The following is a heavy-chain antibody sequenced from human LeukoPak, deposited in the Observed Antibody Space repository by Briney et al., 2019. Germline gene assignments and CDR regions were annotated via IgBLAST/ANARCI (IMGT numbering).Heavy chain of an antibody. V-gene: IGHV4-39*07. CDR2: IYYSGST. D-gene: IGHD3-10*01. CDR1: GGSISSSSYY. J-gene: IGHJ2*01. Sequence: SETLSLTCTVSGGSISSSSYYWGWIRQPPGKGLEWIGSIYYSGSTYYNPSLKSRVTISVDTSKNQFFLKLSSVTAADTAVYYCALRVRDYYGNFDLWGRGTLVTVSS. CDR3: ALRVRDYYGNFDL.